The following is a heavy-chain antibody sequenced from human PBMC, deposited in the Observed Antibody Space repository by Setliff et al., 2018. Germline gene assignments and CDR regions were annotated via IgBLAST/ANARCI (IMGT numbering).Heavy chain of an antibody. J-gene: IGHJ3*02. D-gene: IGHD3-3*01. V-gene: IGHV3-7*03. Sequence: GGSLRLSCAASGFTFSTYWMTWVRQAPGKGLEWVASIKHDGTEQKYVDSVKGRFTISRDNGKNSLHLQMNGLRAEDTAVYYCARHNRVWSGESAFDIWGQGTMVTVSS. CDR2: IKHDGTEQ. CDR1: GFTFSTYW. CDR3: ARHNRVWSGESAFDI.